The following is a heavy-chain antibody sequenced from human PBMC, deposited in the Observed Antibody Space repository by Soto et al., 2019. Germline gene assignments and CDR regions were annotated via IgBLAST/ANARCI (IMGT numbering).Heavy chain of an antibody. Sequence: QLQQSGPGLVKPSQTLSLTCGISGDSVSSNSATLNWIRQSPSRGLEWLGRTYLRSKWYNEYAVSVKSRIAISPDTSKNHFSLHLSSVTPEDTAVYFCARAAVAFDAFDLWGQGTVVTVSS. D-gene: IGHD2-15*01. CDR2: TYLRSKWYN. CDR3: ARAAVAFDAFDL. CDR1: GDSVSSNSAT. V-gene: IGHV6-1*01. J-gene: IGHJ3*01.